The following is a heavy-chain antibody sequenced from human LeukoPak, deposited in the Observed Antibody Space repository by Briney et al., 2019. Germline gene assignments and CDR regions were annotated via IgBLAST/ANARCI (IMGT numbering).Heavy chain of an antibody. V-gene: IGHV3-33*01. CDR2: IWFDGSNS. CDR1: GFRFSNYG. J-gene: IGHJ4*02. D-gene: IGHD3-3*01. Sequence: PGGSLRLSCAASGFRFSNYGMQWVRQAPGKGLEWVAIIWFDGSNSYHADSVEGRFTISRDNSKNTLYLQMNSLRAEDTAVYYCAREATGTGVDDYWGQGTLVIVSS. CDR3: AREATGTGVDDY.